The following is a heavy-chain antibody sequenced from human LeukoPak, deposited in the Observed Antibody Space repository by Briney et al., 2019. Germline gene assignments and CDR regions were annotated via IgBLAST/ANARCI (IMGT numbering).Heavy chain of an antibody. J-gene: IGHJ4*02. CDR1: GFTFSSYA. Sequence: GGSLRLSWAASGFTFSSYAMSWVRQAPGKGLEWVSAISGSGGSTYYADSVKGRFTISRDNSKNTLYLQMNSLRAEDTAVYYCAKDLTSTIFGVVTHSPPDYWGQGTLVTVSS. CDR2: ISGSGGST. D-gene: IGHD3-3*01. CDR3: AKDLTSTIFGVVTHSPPDY. V-gene: IGHV3-23*01.